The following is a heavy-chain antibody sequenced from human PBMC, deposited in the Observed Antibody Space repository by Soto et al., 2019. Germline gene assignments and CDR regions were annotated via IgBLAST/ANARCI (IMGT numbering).Heavy chain of an antibody. CDR2: IYYSGST. J-gene: IGHJ3*02. CDR3: ARDSWVWEMATNADDAFDI. CDR1: GGSISSYY. Sequence: SDTLSLTSTASGGSISSYYWSWIRQPPGKGLEWIGYIYYSGSTNYNPSLKSRVTISVDTSKNQFSLKLSSVTAADTAVYYCARDSWVWEMATNADDAFDIWGQGTMVT. V-gene: IGHV4-59*01. D-gene: IGHD5-12*01.